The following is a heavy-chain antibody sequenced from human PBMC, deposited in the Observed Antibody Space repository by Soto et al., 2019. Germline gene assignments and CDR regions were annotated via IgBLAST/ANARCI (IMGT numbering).Heavy chain of an antibody. CDR3: ARAPMYSGAYHHY. Sequence: ASVKVSSKAAGYTCSNCCSNGVGQAPGQGLEGLGWITPYNGTANNARKHQHGHTITTDTYTNTAYLQLRSLRSDDTPVYFCARAPMYSGAYHHYRGQGTLVPVSS. V-gene: IGHV1-18*04. CDR1: GYTCSNCC. J-gene: IGHJ4*02. CDR2: ITPYNGTA. D-gene: IGHD1-26*01.